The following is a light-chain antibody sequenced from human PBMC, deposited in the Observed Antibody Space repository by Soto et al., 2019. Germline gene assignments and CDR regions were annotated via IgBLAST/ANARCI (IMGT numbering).Light chain of an antibody. CDR2: EVT. J-gene: IGLJ2*01. CDR1: STDIGDYNY. V-gene: IGLV2-14*01. Sequence: SALTQPASVSGSPGQSITISCTGTSTDIGDYNYVSWYQHHPGKAPKLMIYEVTNRPSGVSNRFSGSKSGNTASLTISGLQAEDEADYYCISHSTTIAYVVLGGGTKLTVL. CDR3: ISHSTTIAYVV.